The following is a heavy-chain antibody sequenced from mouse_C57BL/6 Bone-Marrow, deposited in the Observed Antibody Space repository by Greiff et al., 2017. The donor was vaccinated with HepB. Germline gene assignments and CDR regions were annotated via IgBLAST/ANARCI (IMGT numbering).Heavy chain of an antibody. V-gene: IGHV1-54*01. CDR1: GYAFTNYL. CDR3: ARRRVYYGRRGFDY. D-gene: IGHD1-1*01. Sequence: QVQLQQSGAELVRPGTSVKVSCKASGYAFTNYLIEWVKQRPGQGLEWIGVINPGSGGTNYNEKFKGKATLTADKSSSTAYMQLSSLTSEDSAVYFCARRRVYYGRRGFDYWGQGTTLTVSS. J-gene: IGHJ2*01. CDR2: INPGSGGT.